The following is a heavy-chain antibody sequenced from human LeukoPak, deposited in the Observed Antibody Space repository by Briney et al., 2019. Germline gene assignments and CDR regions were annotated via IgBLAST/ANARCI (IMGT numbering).Heavy chain of an antibody. V-gene: IGHV1-46*01. CDR3: ARDINGIAAAGTFDY. CDR2: INPSGGST. D-gene: IGHD6-13*01. CDR1: GYTFTSYY. J-gene: IGHJ4*02. Sequence: ASVKVSCKASGYTFTSYYMHWVRQAPGQGLEWMGIINPSGGSTSYARKFQGRVTMTRDTSTSTVYMELSSLRSEDTAVYYCARDINGIAAAGTFDYWGQGTLVTVSS.